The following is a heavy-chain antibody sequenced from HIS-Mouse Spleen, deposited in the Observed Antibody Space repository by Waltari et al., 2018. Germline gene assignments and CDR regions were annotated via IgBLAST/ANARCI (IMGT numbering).Heavy chain of an antibody. CDR1: GFTVSSNY. Sequence: EVQLVESGGGLIQPGGSLRLSCAASGFTVSSNYMSWVRQAPGKGMGWVPVIYGGGRKYYADSVKGRFTISRDNSKNTLYLQMNSLRAEDTAVYYCARGGLAAAGWYFDLWGRGTLVTVSS. J-gene: IGHJ2*01. CDR3: ARGGLAAAGWYFDL. D-gene: IGHD6-13*01. V-gene: IGHV3-53*01. CDR2: IYGGGRK.